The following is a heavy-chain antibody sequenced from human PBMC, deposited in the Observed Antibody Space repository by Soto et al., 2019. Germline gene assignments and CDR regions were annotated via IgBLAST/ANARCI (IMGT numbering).Heavy chain of an antibody. CDR2: ISAYNGNT. J-gene: IGHJ1*01. D-gene: IGHD3-16*02. CDR3: ARSRGGSSQTKYFQH. V-gene: IGHV1-18*01. Sequence: ASVKVSCKASGYTFTSYGISWVRQAPGQGLEWMGWISAYNGNTNYAQKLQGRVTMTTDTSTSTAYMELRSLRSDDTAVYYCARSRGGSSQTKYFQHWGQGTLVTVSS. CDR1: GYTFTSYG.